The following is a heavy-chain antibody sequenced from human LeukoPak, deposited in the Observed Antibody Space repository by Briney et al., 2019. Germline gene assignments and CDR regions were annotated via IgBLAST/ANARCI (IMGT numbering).Heavy chain of an antibody. CDR3: TRLSYGSGSHYNFYFDF. Sequence: PSETLSLTCTVSGGSISSGSHYWGWIRQPPGKELEWIGNIYYIGNSYYHPSLKSRVTISVDASKNQFSLNLSSVTAADTAVYHCTRLSYGSGSHYNFYFDFWGQGTLVTVSA. CDR1: GGSISSGSHY. D-gene: IGHD3-10*01. J-gene: IGHJ4*02. CDR2: IYYIGNS. V-gene: IGHV4-39*01.